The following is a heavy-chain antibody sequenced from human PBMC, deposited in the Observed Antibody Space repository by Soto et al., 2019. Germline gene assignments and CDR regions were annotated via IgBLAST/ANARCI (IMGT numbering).Heavy chain of an antibody. D-gene: IGHD6-19*01. CDR1: GGSISSYY. CDR2: IYYSGST. J-gene: IGHJ5*02. V-gene: IGHV4-59*01. CDR3: AKEVDSSGWYGAWFDP. Sequence: PSETLSLTCTVSGGSISSYYWSWIRQPPGKGLEWIGYIYYSGSTNYNPSLKSRVTISVDTSKNQSSLKLSSVTAADTAVYYCAKEVDSSGWYGAWFDPWGQGTLVTVSS.